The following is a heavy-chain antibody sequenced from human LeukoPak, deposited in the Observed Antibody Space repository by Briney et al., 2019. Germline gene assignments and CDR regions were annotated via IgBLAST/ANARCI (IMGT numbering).Heavy chain of an antibody. J-gene: IGHJ4*02. CDR2: IYYSGST. Sequence: PSETLSLTCAVYGGSFSGYYWSWIRQPPGKGLEWIGYIYYSGSTNYNPSLKSRVTISVDTSKNQFSLKLSSVTAADTAVYYCARGSRGAVAGFTLDYWGQGTLVTISS. D-gene: IGHD6-19*01. CDR3: ARGSRGAVAGFTLDY. V-gene: IGHV4-59*08. CDR1: GGSFSGYY.